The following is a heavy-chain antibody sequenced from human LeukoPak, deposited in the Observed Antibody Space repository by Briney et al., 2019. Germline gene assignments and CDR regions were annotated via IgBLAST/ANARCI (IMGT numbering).Heavy chain of an antibody. D-gene: IGHD3-22*01. CDR2: ISYDGSSK. CDR3: ATDGLRRFSHDSSAPPSH. J-gene: IGHJ4*02. CDR1: GFTFSTYA. V-gene: IGHV3-30*14. Sequence: GGSLRLSCAASGFTFSTYAMHWVRQAPGKGLEWVAVISYDGSSKYYADSVKGRFTISRDNAKNSLYLQMNSLRAEDTAVYYCATDGLRRFSHDSSAPPSHWGQGTLVTVSS.